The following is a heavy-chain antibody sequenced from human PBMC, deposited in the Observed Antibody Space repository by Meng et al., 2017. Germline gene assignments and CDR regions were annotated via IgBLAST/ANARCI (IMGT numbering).Heavy chain of an antibody. D-gene: IGHD4-11*01. CDR1: GGSFSGYY. J-gene: IGHJ4*02. CDR2: INHSGST. V-gene: IGHV4-34*01. CDR3: AYATTVSN. Sequence: QVGVQEWGEGLLDPSETLSLTCAVYGGSFSGYYWSWIRQPPGKGLEWIGEINHSGSTNYNPSLKSRVTISVDTSKNQFSLKLSSVTAADTAVYYCAYATTVSNWGQGTLVTVSS.